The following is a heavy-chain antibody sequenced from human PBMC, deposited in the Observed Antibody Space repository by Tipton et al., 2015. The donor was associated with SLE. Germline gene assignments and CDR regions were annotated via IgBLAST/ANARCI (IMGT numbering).Heavy chain of an antibody. CDR2: INEDGSDK. Sequence: SLRLSCVASGFSFSNYWMSWVRQAPGKGLEWVANINEDGSDKKYVDSVKGRFAISRDNAKNSLYLQINSLRAEDTAVYYCARDSGVAGALDIWGQGKMVTVSS. CDR1: GFSFSNYW. V-gene: IGHV3-7*01. D-gene: IGHD6-19*01. CDR3: ARDSGVAGALDI. J-gene: IGHJ3*02.